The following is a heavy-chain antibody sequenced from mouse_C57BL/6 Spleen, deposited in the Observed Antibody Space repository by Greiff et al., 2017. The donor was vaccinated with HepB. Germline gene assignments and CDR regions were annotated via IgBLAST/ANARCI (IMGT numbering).Heavy chain of an antibody. D-gene: IGHD1-1*01. CDR1: GYTFTDYY. J-gene: IGHJ4*01. V-gene: IGHV1-26*01. CDR3: VTTVVPYYYAMDY. CDR2: INPNNGGT. Sequence: EVQLQQSGPELVKPGASVKISCKASGYTFTDYYMNWVKQSHGKSLEWIGDINPNNGGTSYNQKFKGKATLTVDKSSSTAYMELRSLTSEDSAVYYCVTTVVPYYYAMDYWGQGTSVTVSS.